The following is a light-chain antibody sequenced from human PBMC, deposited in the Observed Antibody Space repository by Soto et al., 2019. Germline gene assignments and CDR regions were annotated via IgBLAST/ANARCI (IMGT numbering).Light chain of an antibody. V-gene: IGLV2-23*02. Sequence: QSALTQPASVSGSPGQSITISCTGTSSDVGSYNLVSWYQQHPGKAPKLMIYEVSKRPSGVSNRFSGSKSGNTASLTISGLQAEEEADYDWCSYAGSSASLVFGTGTKLTVL. CDR2: EVS. CDR3: CSYAGSSASLV. J-gene: IGLJ1*01. CDR1: SSDVGSYNL.